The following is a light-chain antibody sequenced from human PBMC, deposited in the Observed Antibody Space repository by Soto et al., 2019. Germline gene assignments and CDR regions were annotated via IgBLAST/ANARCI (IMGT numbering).Light chain of an antibody. Sequence: QSVLTQPASVSGSPGQSITISCTGTSSDVGGYNYVSWYQQHPGKAPKLMIYDVSNRPSGVSSRFSGSKSGNTASLTISGLQAEDEADYYCSSYTSSSTLHVFGTGTKVTVL. CDR3: SSYTSSSTLHV. CDR2: DVS. CDR1: SSDVGGYNY. J-gene: IGLJ1*01. V-gene: IGLV2-14*01.